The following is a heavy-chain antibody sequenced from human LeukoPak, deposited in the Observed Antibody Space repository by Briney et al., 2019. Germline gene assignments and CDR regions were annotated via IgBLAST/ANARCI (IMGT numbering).Heavy chain of an antibody. J-gene: IGHJ6*03. Sequence: HSGGSLRLSCAASGITFRIYAMSWVRQAPGKGLEWVSAISGSDGSTNYADSVKGRFSVSRDNSKNTLYLQMNSLRAEDTAVYYCARDTVTTNYYMDVWGKGTTVTVSS. CDR1: GITFRIYA. D-gene: IGHD4-17*01. CDR3: ARDTVTTNYYMDV. V-gene: IGHV3-23*01. CDR2: ISGSDGST.